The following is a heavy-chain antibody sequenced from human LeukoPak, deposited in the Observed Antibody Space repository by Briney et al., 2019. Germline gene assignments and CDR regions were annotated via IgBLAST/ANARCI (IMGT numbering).Heavy chain of an antibody. CDR2: ISDTGATT. CDR1: GFTFSSYA. J-gene: IGHJ4*02. V-gene: IGHV3-23*01. CDR3: ARIGLGRDAYNSFDF. Sequence: GGSLRLSCAGSGFTFSSYAMSWVRQAPGKGLEWVSAISDTGATTYDADSVKGRFTISRDNVENSLYLQMNNLRGEDTGVYFCARIGLGRDAYNSFDFWGQGTLVTVSS. D-gene: IGHD5-24*01.